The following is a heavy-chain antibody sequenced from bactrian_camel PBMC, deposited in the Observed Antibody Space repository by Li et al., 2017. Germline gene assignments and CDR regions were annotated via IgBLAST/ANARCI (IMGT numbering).Heavy chain of an antibody. J-gene: IGHJ4*01. D-gene: IGHD6*01. CDR1: GFTSSRYY. CDR2: INGGGGT. Sequence: HVQLVESGGGSVQAGGSLRLSCTASGFTSSRYYMNWVRQAPGKGLEWVSTINGGGGTYYADSVKGRFTISRDNAENTLYLQLDNLKTEDTAMYYCAKPGGGTWYWEIHYWGQGTQVTVS. CDR3: AKPGGGTWYWEIHY. V-gene: IGHV3S1*01.